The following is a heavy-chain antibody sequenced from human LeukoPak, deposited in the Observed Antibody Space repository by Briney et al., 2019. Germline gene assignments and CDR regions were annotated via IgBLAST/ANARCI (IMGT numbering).Heavy chain of an antibody. V-gene: IGHV3-23*01. CDR1: GFTFSSYA. CDR3: EKAPGVVPATRYYYYMDV. D-gene: IGHD3-3*01. Sequence: PGGSLRLSCAASGFTFSSYAMSWVRQAPGKGLEWVSAISGSGGSTYYADSVKGRFTISRDNSKNTLYLQMNSLRAEDTAVYYCEKAPGVVPATRYYYYMDVWGKGTTVTVSS. CDR2: ISGSGGST. J-gene: IGHJ6*03.